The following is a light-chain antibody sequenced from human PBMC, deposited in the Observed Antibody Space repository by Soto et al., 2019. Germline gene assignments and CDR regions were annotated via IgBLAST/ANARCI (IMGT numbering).Light chain of an antibody. J-gene: IGKJ4*01. V-gene: IGKV3-15*01. Sequence: EIVMTQSPAILSVSPGERATLSCRANQSISSNLAWYQQKPGQAPRLLIYGAATRATGIPARFSGSGSGTDFTLTINSLQSEDFAVYYCQMYNNSFGTFGGGTKVEIK. CDR1: QSISSN. CDR3: QMYNNSFGT. CDR2: GAA.